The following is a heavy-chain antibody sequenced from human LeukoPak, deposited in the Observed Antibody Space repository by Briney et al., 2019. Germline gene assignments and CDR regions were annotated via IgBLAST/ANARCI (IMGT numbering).Heavy chain of an antibody. V-gene: IGHV4-34*01. Sequence: SETLSLTCAVYGGSFSGYYWSWIRQPPGKGLEWIGEINHSGSTNYNPSLKSRVTISVDTSKNQFSLKLSSVTAADTAVYYCARARRGYSGSYYAYFDYWGQGTLVTVSS. CDR3: ARARRGYSGSYYAYFDY. D-gene: IGHD1-26*01. J-gene: IGHJ4*02. CDR2: INHSGST. CDR1: GGSFSGYY.